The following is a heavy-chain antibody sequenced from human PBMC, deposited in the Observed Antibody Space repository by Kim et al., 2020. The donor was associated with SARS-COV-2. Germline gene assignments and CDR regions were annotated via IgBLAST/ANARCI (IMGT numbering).Heavy chain of an antibody. D-gene: IGHD3-10*01. Sequence: GGSLRLSCAASGFTFDDYAMHWVRQAPGKGLEWVSGISWNSGSIGYADSVKGRFTISRDNAKNSLYLQMNSLRAEDTALYYCAKAYGSGSYYNDYFDYWGQGTLVTVSS. J-gene: IGHJ4*02. CDR2: ISWNSGSI. CDR3: AKAYGSGSYYNDYFDY. CDR1: GFTFDDYA. V-gene: IGHV3-9*01.